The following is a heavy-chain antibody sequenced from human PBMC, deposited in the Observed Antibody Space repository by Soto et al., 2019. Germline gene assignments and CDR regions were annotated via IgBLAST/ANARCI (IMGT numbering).Heavy chain of an antibody. J-gene: IGHJ4*02. CDR3: AREGSSGCYDY. CDR2: IIPIFGTA. CDR1: GGTFSSYA. Sequence: ASVKVSCKASGGTFSSYAISWVRQAPGQGLEWMGGIIPIFGTANYAQKFQGRVTITADESTSTAYMELSSLRSEDTAGYYCAREGSSGCYDYWGQGTLVTVSS. D-gene: IGHD3-22*01. V-gene: IGHV1-69*13.